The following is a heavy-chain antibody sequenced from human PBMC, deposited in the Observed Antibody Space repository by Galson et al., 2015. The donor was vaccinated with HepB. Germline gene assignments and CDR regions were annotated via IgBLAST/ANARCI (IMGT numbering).Heavy chain of an antibody. Sequence: SLRLSCAASGITFSNYGMHWVRQAPGRGLEWVALIWYDGSKKYDADSVKGRFIISRDNSQNTAYLQMNNLRAEDTAVYYCARYEGNLKAFDIWGQGTMVIVSS. J-gene: IGHJ3*02. CDR2: IWYDGSKK. CDR3: ARYEGNLKAFDI. CDR1: GITFSNYG. D-gene: IGHD3-10*01. V-gene: IGHV3-33*01.